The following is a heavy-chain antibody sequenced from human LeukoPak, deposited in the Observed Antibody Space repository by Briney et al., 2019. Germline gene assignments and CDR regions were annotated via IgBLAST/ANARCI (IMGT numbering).Heavy chain of an antibody. CDR1: GFTVSSNY. Sequence: GGSLSLSCAASGFTVSSNYMHWVRQAPGRGLEWVSIIYSGGTTYHADSVKGRFTISRDNSKNTVYLQMNSLRAEDTALYYCARGEMATVVDYWGQGTLVTVSS. V-gene: IGHV3-53*01. CDR2: IYSGGTT. CDR3: ARGEMATVVDY. J-gene: IGHJ4*02. D-gene: IGHD5-24*01.